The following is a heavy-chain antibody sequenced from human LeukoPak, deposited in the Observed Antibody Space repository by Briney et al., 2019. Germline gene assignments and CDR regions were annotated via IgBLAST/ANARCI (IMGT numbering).Heavy chain of an antibody. D-gene: IGHD3/OR15-3a*01. V-gene: IGHV3-21*01. CDR2: ISNSSSYI. CDR3: ASLDRGFAI. Sequence: GGSLRLSCAASRFTFSSYSMNWVREAPGKGVGWVSSISNSSSYIYYADSVKGRFTITRNNAKNSLYLQMSSLRTEDTAVYYCASLDRGFAIWGQGTMVTVSS. J-gene: IGHJ3*02. CDR1: RFTFSSYS.